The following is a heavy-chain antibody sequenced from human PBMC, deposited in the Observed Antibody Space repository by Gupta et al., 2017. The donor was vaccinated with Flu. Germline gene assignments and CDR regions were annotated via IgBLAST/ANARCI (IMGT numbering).Heavy chain of an antibody. V-gene: IGHV4-39*01. D-gene: IGHD6-19*01. J-gene: IGHJ4*02. CDR1: GGSISSSSYY. CDR3: ARLFLSGWHFDY. CDR2: IYYSGST. Sequence: QLQLQESGPGLVKPSETLSLTCTVSGGSISSSSYYWGWIRQPPGKGLEWIGSIYYSGSTYYNPSLKSRVTISVDTSKNQFSLKLSSVTAADTAVYYCARLFLSGWHFDYWGQGTLVTVSS.